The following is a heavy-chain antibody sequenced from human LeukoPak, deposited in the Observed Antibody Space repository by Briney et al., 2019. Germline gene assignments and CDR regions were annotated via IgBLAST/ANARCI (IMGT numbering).Heavy chain of an antibody. Sequence: GGSLRFSCAAGGFTLSSSRSNWVRQAPGKGLEWVSYISFGSSSIHYADSVKGRFTISRDNAKNSLYLQMNSLRDDDTAVYYSPRVNNSFADPWGQGTLVTVSS. V-gene: IGHV3-48*02. CDR1: GFTLSSSR. J-gene: IGHJ5*02. CDR3: PRVNNSFADP. D-gene: IGHD2-21*01. CDR2: ISFGSSSI.